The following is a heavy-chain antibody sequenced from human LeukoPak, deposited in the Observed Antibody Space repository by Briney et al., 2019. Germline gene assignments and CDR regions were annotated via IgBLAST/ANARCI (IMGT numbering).Heavy chain of an antibody. CDR3: ARDGRSMQGSVGAFDI. CDR2: IYYSGST. Sequence: SETLSLTCTVSGGSISSSSYYWGWIRQPPGKGLEWIGSIYYSGSTYYNPSLKSRVTISVDTSKNQFSLKLSSVTAADTAVYYCARDGRSMQGSVGAFDIWGQGTMVTVSS. V-gene: IGHV4-39*07. J-gene: IGHJ3*02. D-gene: IGHD5/OR15-5a*01. CDR1: GGSISSSSYY.